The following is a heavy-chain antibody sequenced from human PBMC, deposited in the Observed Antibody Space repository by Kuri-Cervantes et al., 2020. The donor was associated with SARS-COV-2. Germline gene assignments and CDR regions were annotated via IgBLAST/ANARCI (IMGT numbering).Heavy chain of an antibody. J-gene: IGHJ2*01. CDR1: GFTFSSYS. CDR3: ARGPSSVVTGYFDL. D-gene: IGHD4-23*01. V-gene: IGHV3-21*01. Sequence: GGSLRLSCVASGFTFSSYSMNWARQAPGKGLEWVSSISSSSSYIYYADSVKGRFTISRDNAKNSLYLQMNSLRAEDTAVYYCARGPSSVVTGYFDLWGRGTLVTVSS. CDR2: ISSSSSYI.